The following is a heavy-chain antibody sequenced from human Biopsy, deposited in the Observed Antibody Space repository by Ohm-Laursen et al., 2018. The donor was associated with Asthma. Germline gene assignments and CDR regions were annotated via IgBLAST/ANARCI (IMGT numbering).Heavy chain of an antibody. V-gene: IGHV3-7*01. D-gene: IGHD3-3*02. J-gene: IGHJ1*01. CDR1: GFMFRSFG. Sequence: GSLRLSCSAPGFMFRSFGMHWVRQVPGKGLEWVANIKHDGTEKNHVDSLKGRFTISRDNAKNSLYLQMNSLRAEDTAVYYCARTFHFWSPYHAEHYQLWGQGTLVTVPS. CDR2: IKHDGTEK. CDR3: ARTFHFWSPYHAEHYQL.